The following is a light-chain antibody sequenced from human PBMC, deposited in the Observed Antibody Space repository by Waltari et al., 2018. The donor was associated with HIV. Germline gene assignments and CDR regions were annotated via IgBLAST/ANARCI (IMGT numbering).Light chain of an antibody. CDR3: AAWDDSLNGRL. CDR1: RPNIRSTT. Sequence: QSVLTQPPSASATPGQRVIISWSGSRPNIRSTTVHWYQPFPGTAPKLLINNDNQRPSGVPDRFSGSKSGTSASLAISGLQSEDEADYYCAAWDDSLNGRLFGGGTKLTVL. CDR2: NDN. J-gene: IGLJ3*02. V-gene: IGLV1-44*01.